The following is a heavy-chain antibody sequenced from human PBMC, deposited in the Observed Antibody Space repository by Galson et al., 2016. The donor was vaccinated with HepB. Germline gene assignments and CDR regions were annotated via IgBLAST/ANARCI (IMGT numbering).Heavy chain of an antibody. J-gene: IGHJ4*02. D-gene: IGHD6-19*01. Sequence: TYFNPSLDSRVTISLDTSKDQFSLNLISVTAADTAVYYCARDWYSSGWPHENYFDKWGQGTLVTVSS. CDR3: ARDWYSSGWPHENYFDK. CDR2: T. V-gene: IGHV4-31*02.